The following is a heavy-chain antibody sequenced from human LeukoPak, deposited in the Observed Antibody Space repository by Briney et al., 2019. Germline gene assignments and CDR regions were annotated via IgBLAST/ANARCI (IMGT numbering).Heavy chain of an antibody. CDR1: GYTFTGYY. CDR3: ARAELRFTMYYFDY. V-gene: IGHV1-2*02. D-gene: IGHD3-3*01. J-gene: IGHJ4*02. Sequence: ASVKVSCKASGYTFTGYYMHWVRQAPGQGLEWLGWINPNSGGTNYAQKFQGRVTMTRDTSISTAYMELSRLRSDDTAVYYCARAELRFTMYYFDYWGQGTLVTVSS. CDR2: INPNSGGT.